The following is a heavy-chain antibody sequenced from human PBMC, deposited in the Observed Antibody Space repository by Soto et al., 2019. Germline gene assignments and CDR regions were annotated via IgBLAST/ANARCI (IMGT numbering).Heavy chain of an antibody. D-gene: IGHD3-10*01. V-gene: IGHV1-2*04. CDR2: INPNSGGT. Sequence: ASVKVSCKASGYTFTGYYMHWVRQAPGQGLEWMGWINPNSGGTNYAQKFQGWVTMTRDTSINTAYMELSRLRSDDTAVYYCARGGYGSGSYYRPKYYYYMDVWGKGTTVTVSS. J-gene: IGHJ6*03. CDR3: ARGGYGSGSYYRPKYYYYMDV. CDR1: GYTFTGYY.